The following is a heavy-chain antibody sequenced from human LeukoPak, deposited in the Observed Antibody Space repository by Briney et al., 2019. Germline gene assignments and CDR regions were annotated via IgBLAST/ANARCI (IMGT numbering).Heavy chain of an antibody. CDR1: GFTFSSYA. D-gene: IGHD3-16*02. CDR2: ISGSGGST. Sequence: PGGSLRLSCAASGFTFSSYAMSRVRQAPGKGLEWVSAISGSGGSTYYADSVKGRFTISRDNSKNTLYLQMNSLRAEDTAVYYCAKDPNYDYVWGSYLIAWGQGTLVTVSS. CDR3: AKDPNYDYVWGSYLIA. V-gene: IGHV3-23*01. J-gene: IGHJ5*02.